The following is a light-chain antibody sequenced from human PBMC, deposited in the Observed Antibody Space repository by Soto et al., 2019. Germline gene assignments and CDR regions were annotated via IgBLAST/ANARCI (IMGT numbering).Light chain of an antibody. Sequence: DIQMTQSPSSLSASGGDRVTITCRASQSISRYLNWYQQKPGKPPKLLIYGSSSLQSGVPSRFSGSGSGTDFTLTISSLQPDDFATYYCQQSFTTPLTFGGGTKVDIK. CDR3: QQSFTTPLT. V-gene: IGKV1-39*01. J-gene: IGKJ4*01. CDR2: GSS. CDR1: QSISRY.